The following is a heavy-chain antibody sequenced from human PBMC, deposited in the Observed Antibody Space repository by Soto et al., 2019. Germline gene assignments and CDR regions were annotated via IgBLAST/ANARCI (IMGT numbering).Heavy chain of an antibody. V-gene: IGHV1-69*12. D-gene: IGHD1-26*01. Sequence: QVQLVQSGAEVKKPGSSVKVSCKASGGTSNSYAISWVRQAPGQGLEWMGGIIPIFGTADYAQKFQGRVTTTEDESTSTAYMELSSLRSEDTAVYYCARHPVSGSYAYYYGMDVWGQGTTVTVSS. CDR3: ARHPVSGSYAYYYGMDV. CDR1: GGTSNSYA. J-gene: IGHJ6*02. CDR2: IIPIFGTA.